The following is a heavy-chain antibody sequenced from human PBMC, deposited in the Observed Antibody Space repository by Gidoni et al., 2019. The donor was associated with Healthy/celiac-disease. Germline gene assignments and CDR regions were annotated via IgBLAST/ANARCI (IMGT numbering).Heavy chain of an antibody. V-gene: IGHV1-69*02. J-gene: IGHJ4*02. CDR1: GGTFSSYT. CDR3: ATTSGGGNYYFDY. Sequence: QVQLVQSGAEVKKPGSSVKVSCKASGGTFSSYTISWVRQAPGQGLEWMGRIIPILGIANYAQKFQGRVTITADKSTSTAYMELSSLRSEDTAVYYCATTSGGGNYYFDYWGQGTLVTVSS. CDR2: IIPILGIA. D-gene: IGHD4-4*01.